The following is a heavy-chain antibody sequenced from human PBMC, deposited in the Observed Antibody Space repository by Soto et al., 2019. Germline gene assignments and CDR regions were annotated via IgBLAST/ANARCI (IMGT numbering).Heavy chain of an antibody. CDR2: IFYSGST. Sequence: QVQLQESGPGLLKPSQTLSLTCLVSGGSINSGGYYWSWLRQYPGKGLEWIGYIFYSGSTSYNPSLKSRLNISLDPASSQFSLELTSVAAADTAVYYCARDHRIGGAFDIWCRGTMVTVSS. J-gene: IGHJ3*02. CDR1: GGSINSGGYY. CDR3: ARDHRIGGAFDI. D-gene: IGHD3-16*01. V-gene: IGHV4-31*03.